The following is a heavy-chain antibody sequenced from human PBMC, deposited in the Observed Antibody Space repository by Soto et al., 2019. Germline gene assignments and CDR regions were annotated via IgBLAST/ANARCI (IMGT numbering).Heavy chain of an antibody. CDR1: GGSFSGYY. CDR2: INHSGST. Sequence: SETLSLTCAVYGGSFSGYYWGWIRQPPGKGLEWIGEINHSGSTNYNPSLKSRVTISVDTSKNQFSLKLSSVTAADTAVYYCARARRVYGMDVWGQGTTVTVSS. CDR3: ARARRVYGMDV. J-gene: IGHJ6*02. V-gene: IGHV4-34*01.